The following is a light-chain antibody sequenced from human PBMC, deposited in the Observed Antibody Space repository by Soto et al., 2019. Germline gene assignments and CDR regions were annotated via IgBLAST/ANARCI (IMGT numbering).Light chain of an antibody. CDR3: QHYNSYSEA. V-gene: IGKV1-5*03. CDR2: KAS. J-gene: IGKJ1*01. CDR1: QSISSW. Sequence: DIQMTQSPSTLSASVGDRVTITXRASQSISSWLAWYQQKPGKAPKXXIYKASTLKSGVPSRFSGSGSGTEFTLTISSLQPDDFATYYCQHYNSYSEAFGQGTKVDIK.